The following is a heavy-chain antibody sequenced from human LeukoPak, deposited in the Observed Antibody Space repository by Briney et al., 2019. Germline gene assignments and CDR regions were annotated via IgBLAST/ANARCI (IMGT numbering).Heavy chain of an antibody. Sequence: GASVKVSCKASGGTFSSYAISWVRQAPGQGLEWMGGIIPIFGTANYAQKFQGRVTITTDESTSTAYMELSSLRSEDTGVYYCATSGTMVRGVHFDYWGQGTLVTVSS. CDR2: IIPIFGTA. CDR1: GGTFSSYA. D-gene: IGHD3-10*01. J-gene: IGHJ4*02. V-gene: IGHV1-69*05. CDR3: ATSGTMVRGVHFDY.